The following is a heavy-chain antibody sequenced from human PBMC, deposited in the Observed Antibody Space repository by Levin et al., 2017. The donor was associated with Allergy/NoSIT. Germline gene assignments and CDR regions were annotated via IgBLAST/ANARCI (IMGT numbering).Heavy chain of an antibody. CDR2: IDPTDSYT. CDR1: GNSFTSYW. J-gene: IGHJ3*01. D-gene: IGHD5-12*01. V-gene: IGHV5-10-1*01. CDR3: ASGYSGYHDTLPF. Sequence: GGSLRLSCKGSGNSFTSYWINWVRQMPGKGLEWMGRIDPTDSYTNYSPSFQGHVTISADKSISTAYLQWRSLKASDTAMFYCASGYSGYHDTLPFWGQGTMVTVSS.